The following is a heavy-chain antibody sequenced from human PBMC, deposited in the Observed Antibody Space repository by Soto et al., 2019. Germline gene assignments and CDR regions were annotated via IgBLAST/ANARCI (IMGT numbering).Heavy chain of an antibody. Sequence: EVQLVQSGGGLAQPGKSLRLSCAASGFTFRKFWKHWVRQVPGKGPVWVSYISSDGTTTDYADSVKGRFIMSRDNAKDTLYLQMDNLRAEDTAVYYCAIQDCTNDVCLEAAVTVGGALESWGQGSLVTVSS. CDR3: AIQDCTNDVCLEAAVTVGGALES. D-gene: IGHD2-21*01. V-gene: IGHV3-74*01. CDR1: GFTFRKFW. J-gene: IGHJ1*01. CDR2: ISSDGTTT.